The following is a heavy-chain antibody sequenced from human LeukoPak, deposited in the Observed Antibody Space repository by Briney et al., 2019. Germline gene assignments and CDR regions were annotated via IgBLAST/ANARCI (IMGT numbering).Heavy chain of an antibody. CDR3: AKDRRQWLGEYHFDY. D-gene: IGHD6-19*01. CDR2: ISGSGGST. Sequence: GGSLRLSCAASGFTFSSYAMSWVRQAPGKGLEWVSAISGSGGSTYYADSVKGRFTISRDNSKNTLYPQMNSLRAEDAAVYYCAKDRRQWLGEYHFDYWGQGTLVTVSS. J-gene: IGHJ4*02. CDR1: GFTFSSYA. V-gene: IGHV3-23*01.